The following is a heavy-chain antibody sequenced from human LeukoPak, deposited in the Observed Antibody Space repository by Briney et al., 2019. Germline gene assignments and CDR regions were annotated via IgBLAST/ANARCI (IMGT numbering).Heavy chain of an antibody. CDR3: ARDMVAGYSGYDLRRDNWFDP. D-gene: IGHD5-12*01. V-gene: IGHV3-11*04. CDR1: GGSISSYY. CDR2: ISSSGSTI. Sequence: LSLTCTVSGGSISSYYWSWIRQPPGKGLEWVSYISSSGSTIYYADSVKGRFTISRDNAKNSLYLQMNSLRAEDTAVYYCARDMVAGYSGYDLRRDNWFDPWGQGTLVTVSS. J-gene: IGHJ5*02.